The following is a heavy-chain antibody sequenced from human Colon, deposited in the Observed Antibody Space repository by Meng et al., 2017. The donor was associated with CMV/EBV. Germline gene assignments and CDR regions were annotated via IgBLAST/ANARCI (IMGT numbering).Heavy chain of an antibody. V-gene: IGHV3-7*01. CDR3: ARDPDFDYGGPGRRLDL. J-gene: IGHJ5*02. Sequence: GGSLRLSCEASGFNFGNFWMHWVRQAPGKGLEWVANIKGDGTEEYYVDSVKGRFTISRDNAKNSLYLQMNSLRDEDTAIYYCARDPDFDYGGPGRRLDLWGRGTPVTVSS. CDR2: IKGDGTEE. D-gene: IGHD3-10*01. CDR1: GFNFGNFW.